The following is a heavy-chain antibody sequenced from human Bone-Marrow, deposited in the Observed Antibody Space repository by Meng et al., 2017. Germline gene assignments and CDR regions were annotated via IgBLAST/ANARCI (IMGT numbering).Heavy chain of an antibody. J-gene: IGHJ4*02. CDR1: GYSFTAYY. D-gene: IGHD6-13*01. CDR2: IDPNSGVT. Sequence: HVPLVQSGAEVKKPGASVKVSCKPSGYSFTAYYIHWVRQAPGQGLEWMGRIDPNSGVTEYAHKFHGRVTVTGDTSISTAYMELRRLTSDDTAVYYCARDENISAAGKLFGDYWGQGTLVTVSS. V-gene: IGHV1-2*06. CDR3: ARDENISAAGKLFGDY.